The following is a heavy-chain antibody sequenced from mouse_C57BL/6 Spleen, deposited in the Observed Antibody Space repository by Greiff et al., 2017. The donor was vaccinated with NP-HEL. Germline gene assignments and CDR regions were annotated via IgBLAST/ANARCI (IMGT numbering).Heavy chain of an antibody. D-gene: IGHD2-4*01. J-gene: IGHJ2*01. Sequence: QVQLQQPGAELVRPGSSVKLSCKASGYTFTSYWMDWVKQRPGQGLEWIGNIYPSDSETHYNQKFKDKATLTVDKSSSTAYMQLSSLTSEDSAVYYCARLGITYFFDYRGQGTTPTGPS. CDR1: GYTFTSYW. V-gene: IGHV1-61*01. CDR3: ARLGITYFFDY. CDR2: IYPSDSET.